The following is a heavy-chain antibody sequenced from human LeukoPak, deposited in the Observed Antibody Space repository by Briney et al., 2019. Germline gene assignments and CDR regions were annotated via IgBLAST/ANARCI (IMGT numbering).Heavy chain of an antibody. Sequence: GGSLRLSCAASGFTFSSYSMNWVRQAPGKGLEWVSYISSSSSTIYYADSVKGRFTIPRDNAKNSLYLQMNSLRDEDTAVYYCARDRSSSWIGRDYYYGMDVWGQGTTVTVSS. D-gene: IGHD6-13*01. V-gene: IGHV3-48*02. CDR3: ARDRSSSWIGRDYYYGMDV. CDR1: GFTFSSYS. CDR2: ISSSSSTI. J-gene: IGHJ6*02.